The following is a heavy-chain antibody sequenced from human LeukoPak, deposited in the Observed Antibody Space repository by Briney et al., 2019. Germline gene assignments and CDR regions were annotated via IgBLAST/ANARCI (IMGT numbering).Heavy chain of an antibody. CDR3: ARDRGGYSSGWYALSRPLGY. Sequence: GGSLRLSCAASGLTFSSYGMHWVRQAPGKGLEWVAVIWYDGSNKYYADSVKGRFTISRDNSKNTLYLQTNSLRAEDTAVYYCARDRGGYSSGWYALSRPLGYWGQGTLVTVSS. CDR2: IWYDGSNK. D-gene: IGHD6-19*01. V-gene: IGHV3-33*01. CDR1: GLTFSSYG. J-gene: IGHJ4*02.